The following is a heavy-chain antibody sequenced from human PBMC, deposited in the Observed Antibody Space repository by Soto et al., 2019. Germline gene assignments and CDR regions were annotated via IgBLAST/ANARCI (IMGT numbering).Heavy chain of an antibody. Sequence: ASVKVSCKASGGTFSSYAISWVRQAPGQGLEWMGGIIPIFGTANYAQKFQGRVTITADKSTSTAYMELSSLRSEDTAVYYCARDKWDSSSPPGADAFDIWGRGTMVTVSS. CDR3: ARDKWDSSSPPGADAFDI. CDR2: IIPIFGTA. V-gene: IGHV1-69*06. CDR1: GGTFSSYA. J-gene: IGHJ3*02. D-gene: IGHD6-6*01.